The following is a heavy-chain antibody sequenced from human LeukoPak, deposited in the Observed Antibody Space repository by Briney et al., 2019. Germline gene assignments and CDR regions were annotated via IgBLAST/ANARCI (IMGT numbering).Heavy chain of an antibody. CDR2: IIPIFGTA. CDR3: ARDRPSRYYDILTGYSDAFDI. Sequence: ASVKVSCKASGGTFSSYAISWVRQAPGQGLEWMGGIIPIFGTANYAQKFQGRVTITADESTSTAYMELSSLRSEDTAVYYCARDRPSRYYDILTGYSDAFDIWGQGTMVTVSS. D-gene: IGHD3-9*01. CDR1: GGTFSSYA. J-gene: IGHJ3*02. V-gene: IGHV1-69*13.